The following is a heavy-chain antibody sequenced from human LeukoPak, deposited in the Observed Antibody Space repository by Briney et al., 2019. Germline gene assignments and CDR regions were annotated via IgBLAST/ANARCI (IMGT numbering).Heavy chain of an antibody. V-gene: IGHV3-21*01. Sequence: GGSLRLSCAASGFTFSSYSMNWVRQAPGKGLEWVSSISSSSSYIYYADSAKGRFTISRDNAKNSLYLQMNSLGAEDTAVYCCARDSDCSGGSCYYGYYYYYGMDVWGQGTTVTVSS. CDR3: ARDSDCSGGSCYYGYYYYYGMDV. CDR1: GFTFSSYS. D-gene: IGHD2-15*01. J-gene: IGHJ6*02. CDR2: ISSSSSYI.